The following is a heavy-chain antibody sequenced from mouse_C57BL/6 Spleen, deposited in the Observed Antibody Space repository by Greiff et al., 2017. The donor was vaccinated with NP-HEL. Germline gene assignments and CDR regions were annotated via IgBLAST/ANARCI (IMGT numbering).Heavy chain of an antibody. CDR2: ISDGGSYT. CDR1: GFTFSSYA. J-gene: IGHJ3*01. V-gene: IGHV5-4*01. CDR3: ARDGDSFAY. Sequence: EVKVVESGGGLVKPGGSLKLSCAASGFTFSSYAMSWVRQTPEKRLEWVATISDGGSYTYYPDNVKGRFTISRDNAKNNLYLQMSHLKSEDTAMYYCARDGDSFAYWGQGTLVTVSA.